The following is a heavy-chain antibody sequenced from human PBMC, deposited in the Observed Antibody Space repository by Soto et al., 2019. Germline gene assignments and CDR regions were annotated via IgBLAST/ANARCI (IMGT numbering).Heavy chain of an antibody. CDR2: FFIGGNT. Sequence: PSETLSLTCTVSGGSISSSTYYWGWMRQPPGKGLEWIASFFIGGNTYYNPSLKSRVTISVDTSKNQFSLKLSSVTAADTAVYYCARTYSSSWSPFEYWGQGTLVTVSS. V-gene: IGHV4-39*01. D-gene: IGHD6-13*01. CDR1: GGSISSSTYY. J-gene: IGHJ4*02. CDR3: ARTYSSSWSPFEY.